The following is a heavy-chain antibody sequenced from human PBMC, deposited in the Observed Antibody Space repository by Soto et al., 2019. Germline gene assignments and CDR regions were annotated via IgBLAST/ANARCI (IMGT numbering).Heavy chain of an antibody. CDR1: GYTFTSYG. Sequence: QVHLVQTGGEVKKPGASVKVSCKASGYTFTSYGITWVGQAPGQGLGWTGWISAHNGNTDYAQKLQGRVIVTRDTSTSTAYMELRSLRSDDTAVYYCARGRYGDYWGQGALVTVSS. J-gene: IGHJ4*02. CDR3: ARGRYGDY. V-gene: IGHV1-18*01. D-gene: IGHD1-1*01. CDR2: ISAHNGNT.